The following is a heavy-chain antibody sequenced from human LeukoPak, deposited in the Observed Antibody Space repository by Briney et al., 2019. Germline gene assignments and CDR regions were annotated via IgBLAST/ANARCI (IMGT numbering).Heavy chain of an antibody. Sequence: GGSLRLSCSASGFTYTSYAMHWVRQAPGKGLHYVSAINNNGGTTFYADSVKGRFTISRDNSKNTLYLQMSSLRAEDTAVYYCVKVGTSGWPGPYYFDCWGQGTLVTVSS. CDR3: VKVGTSGWPGPYYFDC. CDR1: GFTYTSYA. V-gene: IGHV3-64D*06. CDR2: INNNGGTT. J-gene: IGHJ4*02. D-gene: IGHD6-19*01.